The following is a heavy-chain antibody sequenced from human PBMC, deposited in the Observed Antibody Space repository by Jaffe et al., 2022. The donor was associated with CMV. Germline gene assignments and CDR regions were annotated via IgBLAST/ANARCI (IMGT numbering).Heavy chain of an antibody. Sequence: QVQLVQSGAEVKKPGASVKVSCKASNYTFPTYGFSWVRQAPGQGLEWMGWISSYNGFTNYAQKFQGRVTMTTGTSTSTVYMELRSLRSDDTAVYYCATESSGYEAPRHFDLWGRGTLVTVSS. V-gene: IGHV1-18*04. CDR1: NYTFPTYG. CDR3: ATESSGYEAPRHFDL. J-gene: IGHJ2*01. D-gene: IGHD3-22*01. CDR2: ISSYNGFT.